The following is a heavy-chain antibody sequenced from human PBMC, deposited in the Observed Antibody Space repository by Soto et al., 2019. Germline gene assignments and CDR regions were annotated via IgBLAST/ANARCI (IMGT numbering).Heavy chain of an antibody. J-gene: IGHJ4*02. CDR1: GFTFSSYS. Sequence: PGGSLRLSCAATGFTFSSYSMNWVRQAPGKGLEWVSYISSSSSTIYYADSVKGRFTISRDNAKNSLYLQMNSLRAEDTAVYYCASWFGPTLTPLDYWGQGTLVTVSS. V-gene: IGHV3-48*01. CDR3: ASWFGPTLTPLDY. CDR2: ISSSSSTI. D-gene: IGHD3-10*01.